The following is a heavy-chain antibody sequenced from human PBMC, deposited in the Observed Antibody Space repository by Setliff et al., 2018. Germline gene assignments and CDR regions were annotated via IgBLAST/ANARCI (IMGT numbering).Heavy chain of an antibody. V-gene: IGHV3-23*01. CDR3: AKDEGSGYSSSWEDYYGMDV. CDR2: ISGSGGST. J-gene: IGHJ6*02. Sequence: AGGSLRLSCAASGFTLSSYAMSWVRQAPGKGLEWVSAISGSGGSTYYADSVKGRFTISRDNSKNTLYLQMNSLRAEDTAVYYCAKDEGSGYSSSWEDYYGMDVWGQGTTVTVSS. D-gene: IGHD6-13*01. CDR1: GFTLSSYA.